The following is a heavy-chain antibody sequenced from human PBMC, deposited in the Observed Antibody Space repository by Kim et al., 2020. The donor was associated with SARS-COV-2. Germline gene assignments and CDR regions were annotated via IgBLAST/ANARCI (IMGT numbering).Heavy chain of an antibody. CDR3: ARGYWPDRLSYDYGMDV. V-gene: IGHV3-74*01. D-gene: IGHD2-8*02. CDR1: GFTIKNDW. Sequence: GGSLRLSCVASGFTIKNDWVHWVRQGPGKGLEWVSRISSEGSSTSYADSVKGRFTISRDNAENTVYLQMSTLRAEDTAVYFCARGYWPDRLSYDYGMDV. CDR2: ISSEGSST. J-gene: IGHJ6*01.